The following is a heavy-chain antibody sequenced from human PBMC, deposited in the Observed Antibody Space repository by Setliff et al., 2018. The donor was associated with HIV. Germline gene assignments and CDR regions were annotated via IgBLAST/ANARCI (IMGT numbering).Heavy chain of an antibody. CDR2: ISAFDGNT. Sequence: ASVKVSCKASGYTFTSHGISWVRQAPGQGLEWMGWISAFDGNTNFEQKLQDRITMTTDTSTSPAYMELRSLRSEDTAVYYCARDRRGYYYGSGSCYMDVWGTGTTVTVSS. D-gene: IGHD3-10*01. V-gene: IGHV1-18*01. CDR1: GYTFTSHG. CDR3: ARDRRGYYYGSGSCYMDV. J-gene: IGHJ6*03.